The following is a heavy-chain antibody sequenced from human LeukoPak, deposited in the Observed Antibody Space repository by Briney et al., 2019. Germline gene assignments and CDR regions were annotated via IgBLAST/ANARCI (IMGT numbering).Heavy chain of an antibody. Sequence: SETLSLTCAVYGGSFSGYYWSWIRQPPGKGLEWIGGINHSGSTNYNPSLKSRVTISVDTSKNQFSLKLSSVTAADTAVYYCARAEPGYSYGQYFDYWGQGTLVTVSS. J-gene: IGHJ4*02. CDR2: INHSGST. D-gene: IGHD5-18*01. V-gene: IGHV4-34*01. CDR3: ARAEPGYSYGQYFDY. CDR1: GGSFSGYY.